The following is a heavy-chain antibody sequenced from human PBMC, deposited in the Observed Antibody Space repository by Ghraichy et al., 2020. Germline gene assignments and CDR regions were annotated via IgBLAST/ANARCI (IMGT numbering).Heavy chain of an antibody. CDR1: GDSLNNYY. CDR2: IYHNGRT. J-gene: IGHJ5*02. CDR3: ARDQEWRASSSGFDP. Sequence: SETLSLTCTVSGDSLNNYYWSWIRQAPGKGLEWIGSIYHNGRTKYNPSLKSRVTMSVDTSKNQFSLSLTSVTAADTAVFYWARDQEWRASSSGFDPWGQGTLVSVSP. V-gene: IGHV4-59*01. D-gene: IGHD2-2*01.